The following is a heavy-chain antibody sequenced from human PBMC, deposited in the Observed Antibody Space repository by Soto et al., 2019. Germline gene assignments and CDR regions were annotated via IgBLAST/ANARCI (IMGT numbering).Heavy chain of an antibody. V-gene: IGHV3-23*01. CDR3: TTWLTAHFDY. Sequence: PGGSLRLSCAASGFPFSSTDMTWVRQAPGKGLEWVSTIDGTGNTHYSDSVRGRFTLSRDYSRNILFLQMDSLRADDTALYYCTTWLTAHFDYWGRGTQVTVSS. J-gene: IGHJ4*02. D-gene: IGHD2-21*02. CDR1: GFPFSSTD. CDR2: IDGTGNT.